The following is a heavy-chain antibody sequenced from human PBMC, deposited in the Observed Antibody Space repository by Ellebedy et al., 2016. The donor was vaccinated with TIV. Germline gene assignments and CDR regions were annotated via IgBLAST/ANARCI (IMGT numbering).Heavy chain of an antibody. CDR2: IFYSGPT. CDR3: ARAQYYYDSSGRYYFDY. Sequence: SETLSLTXTVSGGSISSSSYYWGWIRQPPGKGLEWIGSIFYSGPTYYNPSLKSRVTISVDTSKNQFSTKLSSVTAADTAVYYCARAQYYYDSSGRYYFDYWGQGTLVTVSS. V-gene: IGHV4-39*07. D-gene: IGHD3-22*01. J-gene: IGHJ4*02. CDR1: GGSISSSSYY.